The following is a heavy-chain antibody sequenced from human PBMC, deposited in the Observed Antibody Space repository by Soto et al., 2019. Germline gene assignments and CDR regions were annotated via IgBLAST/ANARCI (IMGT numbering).Heavy chain of an antibody. CDR2: INSDGSST. CDR3: ARVAGYRYGYGSTGYFDY. V-gene: IGHV3-74*01. Sequence: GGALRVSCAAAGFTFSRYGRHWVRQAPGKGVGWVSRINSDGSSTSYADSVKGRFTISRDNAKNTLYLQMNSLRAEDTAVYYCARVAGYRYGYGSTGYFDYWGEGTLVTVSS. D-gene: IGHD5-18*01. CDR1: GFTFSRYG. J-gene: IGHJ4*02.